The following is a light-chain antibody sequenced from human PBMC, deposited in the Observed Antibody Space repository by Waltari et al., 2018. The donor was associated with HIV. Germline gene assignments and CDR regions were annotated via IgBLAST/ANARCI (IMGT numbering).Light chain of an antibody. J-gene: IGLJ2*01. V-gene: IGLV2-23*02. CDR3: CSYAGSSTPVV. CDR1: SSDVGSYNL. CDR2: EVS. Sequence: QSALTQPASASGFPGQSITIPCTGTSSDVGSYNLVSWYQQHPGKAPKLMIHEVSKRPSGVSNRFSGSKSSNTTSLTISGLRAEDEADYYCCSYAGSSTPVVFGGGTKLTVL.